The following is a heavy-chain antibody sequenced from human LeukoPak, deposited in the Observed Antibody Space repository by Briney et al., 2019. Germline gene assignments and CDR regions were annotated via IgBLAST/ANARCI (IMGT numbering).Heavy chain of an antibody. D-gene: IGHD3-22*01. V-gene: IGHV1-69*06. CDR2: IIPIFGTA. CDR3: ARDLSYYDSSGSNGGNWFDP. J-gene: IGHJ5*02. CDR1: GGTFSIYA. Sequence: ASVKVSCKASGGTFSIYAISWVRPAPGQGLEWMGGIIPIFGTANYAQKFQGRVTITADKSTSTAYMELRSLRSDNTAVYYCARDLSYYDSSGSNGGNWFDPWGQGTLVTVSS.